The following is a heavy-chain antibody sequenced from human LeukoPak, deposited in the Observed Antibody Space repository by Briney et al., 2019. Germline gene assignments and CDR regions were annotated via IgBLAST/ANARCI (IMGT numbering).Heavy chain of an antibody. CDR2: TIPILGIA. D-gene: IGHD6-19*01. Sequence: GASVKVSCKASGGTFSSYAISWVRQAPGQGLEWMGRTIPILGIANYAQKFQGRVTITADKSTSTAYMELSSLRSEDTAVYYCAREVGSGRFINAFDIWGQGTMVTVSS. CDR3: AREVGSGRFINAFDI. J-gene: IGHJ3*02. V-gene: IGHV1-69*04. CDR1: GGTFSSYA.